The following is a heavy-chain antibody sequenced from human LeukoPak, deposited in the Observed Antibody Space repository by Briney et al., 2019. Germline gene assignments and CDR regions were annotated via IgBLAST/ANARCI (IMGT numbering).Heavy chain of an antibody. Sequence: PSETLSLTCTVSGGSISSYYWSWIRQPPGKGLEWVGEINHSGSTNYNPSLKSRVTISVDTSKNQFSLKLSSVTAADTAVYYCARCFKGYCSSTSCYHYYYYMDVWGKGTTVTVSS. CDR2: INHSGST. D-gene: IGHD2-2*01. CDR3: ARCFKGYCSSTSCYHYYYYMDV. CDR1: GGSISSYY. V-gene: IGHV4-34*01. J-gene: IGHJ6*03.